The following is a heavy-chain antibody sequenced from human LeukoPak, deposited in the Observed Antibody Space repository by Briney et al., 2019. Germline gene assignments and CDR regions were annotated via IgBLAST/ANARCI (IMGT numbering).Heavy chain of an antibody. CDR1: GFTFDDYA. CDR3: AKSATYYYDSSGYLIDY. V-gene: IGHV3-9*01. Sequence: SGGSLRLSCAASGFTFDDYAMPWVRQAPGKGLEWVSGISWNSGSIGYADSVKGRFTISRDNAKNSLYLQMNSLSAEDTALYYCAKSATYYYDSSGYLIDYWGQGTLVTVSS. D-gene: IGHD3-22*01. CDR2: ISWNSGSI. J-gene: IGHJ4*02.